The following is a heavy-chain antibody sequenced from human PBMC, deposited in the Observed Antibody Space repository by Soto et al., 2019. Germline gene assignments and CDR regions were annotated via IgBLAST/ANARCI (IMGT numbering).Heavy chain of an antibody. J-gene: IGHJ6*04. D-gene: IGHD6-25*01. CDR3: ARRVAAAGYYYYHGMDV. V-gene: IGHV4-59*08. CDR1: GGSINSYY. Sequence: SETLSLTCSVSGGSINSYYWAWIRQSPGKGLEWIGYIFYTGSTNYNPSLESRVTISVDTSKKYFSLILRSVTAADTAVYYCARRVAAAGYYYYHGMDVWGKGTTVT. CDR2: IFYTGST.